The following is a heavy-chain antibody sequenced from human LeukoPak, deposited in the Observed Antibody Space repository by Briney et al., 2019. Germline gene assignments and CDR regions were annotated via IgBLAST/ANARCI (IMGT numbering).Heavy chain of an antibody. D-gene: IGHD3-10*01. CDR1: GGSISSYY. J-gene: IGHJ4*02. CDR2: IYYSGST. V-gene: IGHV4-59*08. CDR3: ASNYYGSGSLDY. Sequence: SETLSLTCTVSGGSISSYYWSWIRQPPGEGLEWIAYIYYSGSTNYNPSLKSRVTTSVDTSKNQFSLKLSSVTAADTAVYYCASNYYGSGSLDYWGQGTLVTVSS.